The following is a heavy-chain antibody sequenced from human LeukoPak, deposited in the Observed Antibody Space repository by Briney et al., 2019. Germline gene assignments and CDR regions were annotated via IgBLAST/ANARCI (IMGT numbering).Heavy chain of an antibody. CDR3: AKKPACGADCYWLDY. D-gene: IGHD2-21*02. J-gene: IGHJ4*02. Sequence: GRCLRLSCAASGPTFRSYVMHWVRQAPGKGLEWVAVISYDGSNKYYADSVKGRSTSSRDNSKNTLYLQLNSLRAEDTAVYFCAKKPACGADCYWLDYWGQGTLVTVSS. V-gene: IGHV3-30*18. CDR2: ISYDGSNK. CDR1: GPTFRSYV.